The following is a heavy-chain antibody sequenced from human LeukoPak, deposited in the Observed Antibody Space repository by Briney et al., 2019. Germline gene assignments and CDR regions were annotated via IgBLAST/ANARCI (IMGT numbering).Heavy chain of an antibody. CDR2: IDNSGFTT. CDR1: GLTFSSYA. V-gene: IGHV3-23*01. Sequence: GGTLRLSCAASGLTFSSYAFNWVRQAPGKGLEWVSAIDNSGFTTYYADSVGGRFTISRDNVKNTLYLQMNSLRAEDTAVYYCAKDYYASSSGYFDYWGQGTLVTVSS. D-gene: IGHD3-10*01. J-gene: IGHJ4*02. CDR3: AKDYYASSSGYFDY.